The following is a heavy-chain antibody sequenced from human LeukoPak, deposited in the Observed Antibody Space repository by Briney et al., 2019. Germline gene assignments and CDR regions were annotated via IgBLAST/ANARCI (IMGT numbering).Heavy chain of an antibody. Sequence: SETLSLTCTVSGYSISSGYYWGWIRQPPGKGLEWIGSIYHSGSTYYNPSLKSRVTISVDTSKNQFSLKLSSVTAADTAVYYCARILTVRQWPAHDYWGQGTLVTVSS. CDR1: GYSISSGYY. CDR2: IYHSGST. D-gene: IGHD6-19*01. V-gene: IGHV4-38-2*02. J-gene: IGHJ4*02. CDR3: ARILTVRQWPAHDY.